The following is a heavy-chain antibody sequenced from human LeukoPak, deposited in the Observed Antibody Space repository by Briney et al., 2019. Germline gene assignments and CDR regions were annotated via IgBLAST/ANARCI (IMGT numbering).Heavy chain of an antibody. CDR3: ARDMRRHGESGYGFDY. Sequence: PSETLSLTCAVSGYPIRSTYYWGWIRQPPGKGLEWIGNVYYTEYTNYNPSFKSRVTISQDTSKNQFSLKLTSLTAADTAIYYCARDMRRHGESGYGFDYWGQGIRVTVSS. CDR2: VYYTEYT. J-gene: IGHJ4*02. CDR1: GYPIRSTYY. D-gene: IGHD5-12*01. V-gene: IGHV4-59*01.